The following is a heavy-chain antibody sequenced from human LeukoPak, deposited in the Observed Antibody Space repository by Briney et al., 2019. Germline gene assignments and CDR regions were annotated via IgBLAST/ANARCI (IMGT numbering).Heavy chain of an antibody. CDR2: ISAYNGNT. V-gene: IGHV1-18*01. J-gene: IGHJ6*02. CDR1: GYTFTSYG. CDR3: ARVRKGGATSYYYGMDV. Sequence: GASVKVSCKASGYTFTSYGISWVRQAPGQGLEWMGWISAYNGNTNYAQKLQGRVTMTTDTSTSTAYMELRSLRSDDTAVYYCARVRKGGATSYYYGMDVWGQGTTVTVSS. D-gene: IGHD1-26*01.